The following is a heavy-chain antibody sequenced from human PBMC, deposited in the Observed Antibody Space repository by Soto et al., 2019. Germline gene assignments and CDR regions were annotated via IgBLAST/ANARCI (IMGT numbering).Heavy chain of an antibody. CDR2: INKDGSEK. Sequence: EVQLVESGGGLVQPGGSLRLSCAASGFTYTSHWMGWVRQAPGKGLEWVANINKDGSEKNYVDSVKGRFTISRDNANNSLYLQINSLRAEDTAVYYCARDRDWALDYWGQGTLVTVSS. CDR1: GFTYTSHW. J-gene: IGHJ4*02. D-gene: IGHD2-21*02. V-gene: IGHV3-7*03. CDR3: ARDRDWALDY.